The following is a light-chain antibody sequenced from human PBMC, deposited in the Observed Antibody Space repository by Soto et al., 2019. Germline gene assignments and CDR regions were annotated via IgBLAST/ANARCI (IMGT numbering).Light chain of an antibody. Sequence: QSVLTQSSSASASLGSSVKLTCTLSSGHSSYIIAWHQQQPGKAPRYLMKLEVSGSYNKGSAVPDRFSGSSSGADRYLTISNLQFEDEADYYCETWDNNILVFGGGTKVTVL. V-gene: IGLV4-60*02. CDR2: LEVSGSY. CDR1: SGHSSYI. CDR3: ETWDNNILV. J-gene: IGLJ2*01.